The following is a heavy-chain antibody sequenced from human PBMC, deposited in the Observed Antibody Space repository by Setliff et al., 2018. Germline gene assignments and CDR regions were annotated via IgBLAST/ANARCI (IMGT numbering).Heavy chain of an antibody. V-gene: IGHV3-23*01. Sequence: GASLKISCATSGFTFRDYSMVWVRQVPGKGLEWVAGVIQVGSGVYADSVKGRSTISRDNSKNNFFLQINNLRAADTATYYCAKDRVNDGFWDFDSWGQGIVVTVSS. CDR1: GFTFRDYS. CDR3: AKDRVNDGFWDFDS. CDR2: VIQVGSG. J-gene: IGHJ4*02. D-gene: IGHD1-26*01.